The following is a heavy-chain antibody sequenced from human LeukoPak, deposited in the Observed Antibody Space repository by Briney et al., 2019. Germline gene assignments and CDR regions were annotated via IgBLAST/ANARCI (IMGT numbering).Heavy chain of an antibody. D-gene: IGHD2-15*01. V-gene: IGHV3-23*01. J-gene: IGHJ4*02. CDR1: GFTFSSYA. CDR2: ISGSGGST. Sequence: GGSLRLSCAASGFTFSSYAMSWVRQAPGKGLEWVSAISGSGGSTYYADSVKGRFTISRDNSKNTLYLQMNSLRAEDTAVYYCARIFQGYCSGGSRYIHYWGQGTLVTVSS. CDR3: ARIFQGYCSGGSRYIHY.